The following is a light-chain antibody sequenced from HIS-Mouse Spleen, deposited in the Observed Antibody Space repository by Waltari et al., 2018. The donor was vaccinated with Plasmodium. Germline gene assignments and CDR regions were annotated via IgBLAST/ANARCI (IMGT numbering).Light chain of an antibody. CDR3: QQYGSSPYT. V-gene: IGKV3-20*01. Sequence: EIVLTQSPGTLSLSPGEKATLYCRASQSVSSSYLAWYKQKPGQAPRLLIYGASSRATGIPDRFSGSGSGTDFTLTISRLEPEDFAVYYCQQYGSSPYTFGQGTKLEIK. CDR2: GAS. J-gene: IGKJ2*01. CDR1: QSVSSSY.